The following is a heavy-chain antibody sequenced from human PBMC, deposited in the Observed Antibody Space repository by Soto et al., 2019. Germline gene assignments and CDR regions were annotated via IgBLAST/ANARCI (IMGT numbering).Heavy chain of an antibody. V-gene: IGHV1-18*04. Sequence: GSVKGSCKTSGFTFSSHGFSWVRQAPRQGLEWMGWVSAYNGNTNYAQKLQGRGTMTPDTSTSTAYMEMTRLRSDDTAVYYCARDSRAEIRFLEWTPRWFDPWGQGTLVTVSS. CDR3: ARDSRAEIRFLEWTPRWFDP. CDR1: GFTFSSHG. CDR2: VSAYNGNT. J-gene: IGHJ5*02. D-gene: IGHD3-3*01.